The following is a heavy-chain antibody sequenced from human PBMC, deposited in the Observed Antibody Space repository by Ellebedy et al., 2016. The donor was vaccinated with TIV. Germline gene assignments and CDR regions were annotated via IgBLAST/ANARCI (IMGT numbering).Heavy chain of an antibody. V-gene: IGHV4-39*07. CDR3: ARVSRGYTYGSDYYMDV. Sequence: MPGGSLRLSCTVSGGSISSSSYYWGWIRQPPGKGLEWIGNIYYSGSTYYNPSLKSRVTISVDTSKIQFSLKLSSVTAADTAVYYCARVSRGYTYGSDYYMDVWGKGTTVTVSS. D-gene: IGHD5-18*01. CDR2: IYYSGST. CDR1: GGSISSSSYY. J-gene: IGHJ6*03.